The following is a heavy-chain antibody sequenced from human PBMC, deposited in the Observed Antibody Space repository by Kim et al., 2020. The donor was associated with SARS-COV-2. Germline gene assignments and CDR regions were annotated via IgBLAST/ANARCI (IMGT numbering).Heavy chain of an antibody. D-gene: IGHD6-19*01. Sequence: ASVKVSCKASGYTFTGYYMHWVRQAPGQGLEWMGWINPNSGGTNYAQKFQGRVTMTRDTSISTAYMELSRLRSDDTAVYYCAREEGSSGWFPQGSFDIWGQGTMVTVSS. CDR2: INPNSGGT. CDR1: GYTFTGYY. CDR3: AREEGSSGWFPQGSFDI. J-gene: IGHJ3*02. V-gene: IGHV1-2*02.